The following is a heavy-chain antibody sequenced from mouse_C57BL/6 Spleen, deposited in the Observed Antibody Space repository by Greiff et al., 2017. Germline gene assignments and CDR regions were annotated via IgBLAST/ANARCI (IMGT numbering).Heavy chain of an antibody. CDR3: GRWGYGNGY. CDR1: GYTFTSYW. V-gene: IGHV1-50*01. Sequence: QVQLQQPGAELVKPGASVKLSCKASGYTFTSYWMQWVKQRPGQGLEWIGEIDPSDSYTNYNQKFKGKATLTVDTSSSTAYMQLSSLTSEDAAVYYCGRWGYGNGYWGQGTTLTVS. D-gene: IGHD2-1*01. J-gene: IGHJ2*01. CDR2: IDPSDSYT.